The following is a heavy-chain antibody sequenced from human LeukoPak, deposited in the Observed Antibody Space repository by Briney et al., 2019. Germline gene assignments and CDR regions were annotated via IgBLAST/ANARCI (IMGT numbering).Heavy chain of an antibody. J-gene: IGHJ6*02. D-gene: IGHD3-10*01. CDR1: GFTVSSNF. CDR2: IYSGGST. V-gene: IGHV3-53*04. Sequence: PGGSLRLSCAASGFTVSSNFLSWLRQPPGKGLEWVSVIYSGGSTYYAGSVKGRFTISRHNSKNTLYLQMNSLRAEDTAVYYCASQVRGDLISYGMDVWGQGTTVTVSS. CDR3: ASQVRGDLISYGMDV.